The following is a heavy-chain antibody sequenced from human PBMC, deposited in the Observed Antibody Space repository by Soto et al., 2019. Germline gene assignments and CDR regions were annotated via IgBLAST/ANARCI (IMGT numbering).Heavy chain of an antibody. CDR3: ARDCSGGSCYSEYFQH. Sequence: ASVKVSCKASGYTFTSYAMHWVRQAPGQRLEWMGWINAGNGNIKYSQKFQGRVTITRDTSASTAHMELSSLRSEDTAVYYCARDCSGGSCYSEYFQHWGQGTLVTVSS. J-gene: IGHJ1*01. D-gene: IGHD2-15*01. CDR2: INAGNGNI. V-gene: IGHV1-3*01. CDR1: GYTFTSYA.